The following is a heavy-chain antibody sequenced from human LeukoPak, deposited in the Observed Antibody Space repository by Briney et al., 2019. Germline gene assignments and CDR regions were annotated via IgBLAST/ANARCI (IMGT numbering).Heavy chain of an antibody. V-gene: IGHV4-39*07. CDR3: ARLMIRGIRYFDY. CDR1: GGSISSSTYY. CDR2: IYYSGKT. J-gene: IGHJ4*02. Sequence: SETLSLTCTVSGGSISSSTYYWSWLRQPPGKGLEYIGNIYYSGKTYYNPSLQSRVTISVDTSKNQFSLRLSSVTAADTAVYYCARLMIRGIRYFDYWGQGTLVTVSS. D-gene: IGHD3-10*01.